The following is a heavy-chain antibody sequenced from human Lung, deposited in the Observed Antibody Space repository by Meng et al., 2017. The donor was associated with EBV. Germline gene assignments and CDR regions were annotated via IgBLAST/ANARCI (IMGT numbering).Heavy chain of an antibody. CDR2: INTSVGYT. V-gene: IGHV1-46*01. J-gene: IGHJ4*02. CDR1: GYTFTNYY. CDR3: ARASRVLGGFDY. Sequence: QGRLVQSGAEVKKPGASAKVSCKASGYTFTNYYMHWVRQAPGQGLEWMGIINTSVGYTSHAQKFQGRVTMTRDTSTSTVHMEVSSLRSADTAVYYCARASRVLGGFDYWGQGTLVTVSS. D-gene: IGHD3-16*01.